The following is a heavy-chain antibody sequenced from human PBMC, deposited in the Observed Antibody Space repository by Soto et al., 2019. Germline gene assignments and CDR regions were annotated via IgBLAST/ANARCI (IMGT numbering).Heavy chain of an antibody. CDR2: FEHEAGET. Sequence: QVRLMQSGAEVRKPGASVKVSCKVSGSTLTELSMHWVRQAPGKGPEWMGGFEHEAGETIYAQKFQGRVTMTEDTSTDTAYMELSSLRSEDTAVYYCATGLYSRTWYPPFDYWGQGTLVTVSS. D-gene: IGHD6-13*01. V-gene: IGHV1-24*01. CDR3: ATGLYSRTWYPPFDY. CDR1: GSTLTELS. J-gene: IGHJ4*02.